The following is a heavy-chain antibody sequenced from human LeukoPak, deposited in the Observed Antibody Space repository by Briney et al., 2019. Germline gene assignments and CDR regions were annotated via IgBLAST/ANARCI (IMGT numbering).Heavy chain of an antibody. Sequence: SETLSLTCTVSGGSISSSSYYWGWIPQPPGKGREWIGSIYYSGSTYYNPSLKSRVTISVDTSKNQFSLKLSSVTAADTAVYYCTSDPNRITTFGVVSWGQGTLVTVSS. CDR3: TSDPNRITTFGVVS. CDR2: IYYSGST. CDR1: GGSISSSSYY. D-gene: IGHD3-3*01. J-gene: IGHJ5*02. V-gene: IGHV4-39*01.